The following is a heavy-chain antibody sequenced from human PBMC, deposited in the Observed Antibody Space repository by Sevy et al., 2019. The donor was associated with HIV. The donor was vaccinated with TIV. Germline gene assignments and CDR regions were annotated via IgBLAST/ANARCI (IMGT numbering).Heavy chain of an antibody. V-gene: IGHV3-72*01. D-gene: IGHD1-26*01. Sequence: GGSLRLSCAVSGFTLSDHYIDWIRQAPGKGLEWVGRSRNRARGFSTEYAASVKGRFTVSRDDPKSSLYLQMNSLKIEDTAVYYCARHEGFAWDLDYWGQGTLVTVSS. CDR1: GFTLSDHY. CDR2: SRNRARGFST. J-gene: IGHJ4*02. CDR3: ARHEGFAWDLDY.